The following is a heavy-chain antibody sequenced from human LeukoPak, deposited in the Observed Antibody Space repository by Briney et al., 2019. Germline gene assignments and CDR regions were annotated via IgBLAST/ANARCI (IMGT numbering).Heavy chain of an antibody. CDR1: GFSIGTGYS. D-gene: IGHD3-22*01. Sequence: PSETLSLTCSVSGFSIGTGYSWGWIRQPPGKGLEWIGTIYHRGNTYYNPSLMSRVTISLDTSKNQFSLKLSSVTAADTAVYYCARVGLGSYYYDSSGYDWFDPWGQGTLVTVSS. CDR3: ARVGLGSYYYDSSGYDWFDP. CDR2: IYHRGNT. J-gene: IGHJ5*02. V-gene: IGHV4-38-2*02.